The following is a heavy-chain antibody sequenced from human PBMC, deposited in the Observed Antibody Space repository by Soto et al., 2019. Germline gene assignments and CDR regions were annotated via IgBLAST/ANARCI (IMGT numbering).Heavy chain of an antibody. V-gene: IGHV3-33*01. CDR3: ARDSGYGDYGGWFDP. J-gene: IGHJ5*02. Sequence: GGSLRLSCTASGFAFSNYGIHWVRQAPGRGLEWVAVIWYDGSNKYYADSVKGRFTISRDNSKNTLYLQMNSLRAEDTAVYYCARDSGYGDYGGWFDPWGQGTLVTVSS. D-gene: IGHD4-17*01. CDR1: GFAFSNYG. CDR2: IWYDGSNK.